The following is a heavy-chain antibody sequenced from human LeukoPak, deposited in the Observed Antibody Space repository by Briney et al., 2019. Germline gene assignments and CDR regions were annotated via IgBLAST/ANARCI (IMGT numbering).Heavy chain of an antibody. Sequence: GGSLRLSCAASGFTFSSYGMHWGRQAPGKGLEWVAVIWYDGSNKYYTDSVKGRFTISRDNSKNTLFLQMNSLRAEDTAVYYCASVGTTNYFDYWGQGTLVTVSS. CDR3: ASVGTTNYFDY. J-gene: IGHJ4*02. V-gene: IGHV3-33*01. CDR1: GFTFSSYG. CDR2: IWYDGSNK. D-gene: IGHD1-1*01.